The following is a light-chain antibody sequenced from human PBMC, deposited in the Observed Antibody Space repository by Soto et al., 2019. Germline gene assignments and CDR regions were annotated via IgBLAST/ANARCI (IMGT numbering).Light chain of an antibody. V-gene: IGLV1-40*01. Sequence: SALTQPPSVSGAPGQRVTISCTGSSSNIGAGYDVHWYQQLPGTAPKLLIYRNTNRPSGDPDRFSGSKSGTSASLAITALQAEDEADYYCQSCDSSLSGSGVFGTGTKVTVL. J-gene: IGLJ1*01. CDR1: SSNIGAGYD. CDR3: QSCDSSLSGSGV. CDR2: RNT.